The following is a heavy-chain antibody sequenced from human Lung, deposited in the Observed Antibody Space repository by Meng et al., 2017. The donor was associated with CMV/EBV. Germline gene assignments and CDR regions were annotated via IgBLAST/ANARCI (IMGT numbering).Heavy chain of an antibody. CDR1: GGSINNYY. CDR3: ARGSLSVVDPDHYFDY. V-gene: IGHV4-59*01. Sequence: GSLRLXCTVSGGSINNYYWTWIRQPPGMRLEWIGYISYSGSTKYNPSLKSRVTISVDTSKNHFSLKLSSVTAADTAVYYCARGSLSVVDPDHYFDYWGQGXLVTVSS. CDR2: ISYSGST. D-gene: IGHD2-15*01. J-gene: IGHJ4*02.